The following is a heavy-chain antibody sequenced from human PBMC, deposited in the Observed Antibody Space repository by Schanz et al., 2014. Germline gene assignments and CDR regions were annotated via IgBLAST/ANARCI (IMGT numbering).Heavy chain of an antibody. CDR1: GFTFSSYA. J-gene: IGHJ4*02. V-gene: IGHV3-30-3*01. CDR2: ISNDGSIK. CDR3: AKGLYYDNTGGGFDY. Sequence: QVQLLQFGGGVVQPGRSLRLSCAASGFTFSSYAMHWVRQAPGKWLEWVALISNDGSIKYYADSVEGRFTISRDNSKTTLSLQMNSLRAEDTAVYYCAKGLYYDNTGGGFDYWGQGTLVTVSS. D-gene: IGHD3-16*01.